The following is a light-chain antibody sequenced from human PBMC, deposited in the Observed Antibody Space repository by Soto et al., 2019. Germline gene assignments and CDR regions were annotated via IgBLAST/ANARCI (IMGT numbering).Light chain of an antibody. CDR3: QNYNGAPWT. J-gene: IGKJ1*01. CDR2: AAS. Sequence: DIQMTQSPSSLSASVGDSVNITCRASQGISNYLVWYQQKQGKVTKLLIYAASTLQSGVPSRFSGSGSGTDFTLTIRSLQPEDVATYYCQNYNGAPWTFGQGTKVEIK. V-gene: IGKV1-27*01. CDR1: QGISNY.